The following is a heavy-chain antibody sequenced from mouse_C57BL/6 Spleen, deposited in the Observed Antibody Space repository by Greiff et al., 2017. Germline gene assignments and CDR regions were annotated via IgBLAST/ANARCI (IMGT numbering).Heavy chain of an antibody. D-gene: IGHD2-4*01. J-gene: IGHJ1*03. V-gene: IGHV1-61*01. CDR2: IYPSDSET. Sequence: QVQLKQSGAELVRPGSSVKLSCKASGYTFTSYWMDWVKQRPGQGLEWIGNIYPSDSETHYNQKFKDKATLTVDKSSSTAYMQLSSLTSEDSAVYYCARRYYDYDGWYFDVWGTGTTVTVSS. CDR3: ARRYYDYDGWYFDV. CDR1: GYTFTSYW.